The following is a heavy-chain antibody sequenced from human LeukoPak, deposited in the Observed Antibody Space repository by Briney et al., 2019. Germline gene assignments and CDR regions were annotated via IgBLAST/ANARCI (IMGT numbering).Heavy chain of an antibody. Sequence: SETLSLTCTVSGGSISSSSYYWGWIRQPPGKGLEWIGSIYYSGSTYYNPSLKSRVTISVDTSKNQFSLKLSSVTAADTAVYYCARGLYYYDSSGYYTYFDYWGQGTLVTVSS. D-gene: IGHD3-22*01. J-gene: IGHJ4*02. CDR3: ARGLYYYDSSGYYTYFDY. CDR1: GGSISSSSYY. CDR2: IYYSGST. V-gene: IGHV4-39*01.